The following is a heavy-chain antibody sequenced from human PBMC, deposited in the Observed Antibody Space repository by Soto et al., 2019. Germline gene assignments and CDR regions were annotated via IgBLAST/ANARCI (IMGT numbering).Heavy chain of an antibody. CDR2: INHSGST. CDR1: GGSXSGXY. Sequence: QXQLQQWXXGLXXPSXXLSLXCAVYGGSXSGXYWSXXXXXXXKGLEWIGEINHSGSTNYNPSLKXRXXXXVXXXXXXXXXXXXSVTAADTAVYYCARVAWGGKTFDYWGQGTLVTVSS. CDR3: ARVAWGGKTFDY. D-gene: IGHD3-10*01. J-gene: IGHJ4*02. V-gene: IGHV4-34*01.